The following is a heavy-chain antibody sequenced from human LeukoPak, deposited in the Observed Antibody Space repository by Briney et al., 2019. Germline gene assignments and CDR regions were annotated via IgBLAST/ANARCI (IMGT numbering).Heavy chain of an antibody. J-gene: IGHJ4*02. D-gene: IGHD3-10*01. CDR3: AKDHGITMVRGPDSPSAVDY. CDR1: GFTFSSYA. V-gene: IGHV3-23*01. Sequence: GGSLRLSCAASGFTFSSYAMSWVRQAPGKGLEWLSAISGSGASTYYADSVKGRFTISRDNSKNTLYLQMNSLRAEDTAVYYCAKDHGITMVRGPDSPSAVDYWGQGTLVTVSS. CDR2: ISGSGAST.